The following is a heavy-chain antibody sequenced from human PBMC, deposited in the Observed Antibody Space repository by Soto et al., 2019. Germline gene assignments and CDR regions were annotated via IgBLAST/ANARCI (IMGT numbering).Heavy chain of an antibody. Sequence: SVKVSCKASGGTFSSYTISWVRQAPGQGLEWMGRIIPILGIANYAQKFQGRVTITADKSTSTAYMELSSLRSEDTAVYYCARGGFEDIVVVVAAPGFDPWGQGTLVTVSS. CDR2: IIPILGIA. V-gene: IGHV1-69*02. CDR1: GGTFSSYT. J-gene: IGHJ5*02. D-gene: IGHD2-15*01. CDR3: ARGGFEDIVVVVAAPGFDP.